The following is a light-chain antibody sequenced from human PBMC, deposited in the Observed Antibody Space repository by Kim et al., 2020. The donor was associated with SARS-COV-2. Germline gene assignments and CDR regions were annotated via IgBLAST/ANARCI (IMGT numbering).Light chain of an antibody. CDR1: QSVSSSY. CDR3: QQYGNSPWT. Sequence: EIVLTQSPGPPPLSPGERATLSCRASQSVSSSYLVWYQQKPGQPPRLLIYDASSRATGIPDRFSGSGSGTDFTLTISRLEPGDFAGYYCQQYGNSPWTFGQGTKVDIK. V-gene: IGKV3-20*01. J-gene: IGKJ1*01. CDR2: DAS.